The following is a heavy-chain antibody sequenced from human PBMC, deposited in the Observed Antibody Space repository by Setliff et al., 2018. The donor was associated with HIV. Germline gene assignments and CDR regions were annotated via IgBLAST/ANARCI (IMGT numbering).Heavy chain of an antibody. V-gene: IGHV3-30-3*01. CDR3: VRDPIEGSPDYFDY. J-gene: IGHJ4*02. CDR1: GITFSSYV. Sequence: GGSLRLSCAASGITFSSYVLHWVRQAPGKGLEWVAVMSTGGGIKICADSVKGRFTISRDNSRNTLFLQMNNLRPEDTATYYCVRDPIEGSPDYFDYWGKGALVTVSS. D-gene: IGHD1-26*01. CDR2: MSTGGGIK.